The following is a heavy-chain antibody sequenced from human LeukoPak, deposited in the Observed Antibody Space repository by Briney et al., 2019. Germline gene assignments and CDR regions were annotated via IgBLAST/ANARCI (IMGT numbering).Heavy chain of an antibody. CDR2: IIPIFGTA. J-gene: IGHJ4*02. CDR1: GGTFSSYA. Sequence: SVKVSCKASGGTFSSYAISWVRQAPGQGLEWMGGIIPIFGTANYAQKFQGRVTIITDESTSAAYMELGSLRSEDTAVYYCARDRKPYCSGGSCYPFDYWGQGTLVTVSS. CDR3: ARDRKPYCSGGSCYPFDY. D-gene: IGHD2-15*01. V-gene: IGHV1-69*05.